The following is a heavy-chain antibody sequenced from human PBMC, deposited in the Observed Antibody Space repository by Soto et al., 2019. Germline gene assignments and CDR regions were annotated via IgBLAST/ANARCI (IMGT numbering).Heavy chain of an antibody. CDR2: INPSGGST. V-gene: IGHV1-46*03. D-gene: IGHD5-18*01. Sequence: QVQLVQSGAEVKKPGASVKVSCKASGYTFTSYYMHWVRQAPGQGLEWMGIINPSGGSTNYAQKFQGRVTMTGDTSTSTVYMELSSLRSEDTAVYYCARVYPSDTRYGYVGNNWFDPWGQGTLVTVSS. CDR1: GYTFTSYY. J-gene: IGHJ5*02. CDR3: ARVYPSDTRYGYVGNNWFDP.